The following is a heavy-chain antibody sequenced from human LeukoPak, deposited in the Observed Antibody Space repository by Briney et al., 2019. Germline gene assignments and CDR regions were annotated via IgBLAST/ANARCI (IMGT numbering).Heavy chain of an antibody. CDR2: LSGSGGST. V-gene: IGHV3-23*01. D-gene: IGHD2/OR15-2a*01. Sequence: VGCLRLSCAASGFTFSSDAMSWVRQALGKGRGWVSALSGSGGSTYYAESLKGRFTISTDNSQNTRYLSMKSPRATDTAVYYSAKSPRPLIVPDFWGQGTTVTVSS. J-gene: IGHJ6*02. CDR3: AKSPRPLIVPDF. CDR1: GFTFSSDA.